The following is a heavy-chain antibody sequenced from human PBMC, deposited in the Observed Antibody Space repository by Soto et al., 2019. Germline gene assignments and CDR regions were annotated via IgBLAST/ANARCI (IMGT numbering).Heavy chain of an antibody. CDR2: ISSRSSTI. V-gene: IGHV3-11*01. J-gene: IGHJ4*02. CDR1: GGSMISYY. D-gene: IGHD2-8*01. Sequence: LSLTCTVSGGSMISYYMSWIRQAPGKGLEWVSYISSRSSTIFYADSVKGRFTISRDNVKNSLYLQMNSLRAEDTAVYYCASGTNGAFFVYWGQGILVTVSS. CDR3: ASGTNGAFFVY.